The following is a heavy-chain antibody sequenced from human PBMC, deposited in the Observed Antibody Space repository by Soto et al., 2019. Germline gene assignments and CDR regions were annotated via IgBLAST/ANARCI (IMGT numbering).Heavy chain of an antibody. CDR1: GFIFSNYG. CDR3: XXXXXXXXXXXXCDY. Sequence: QVQLVESGGGVVQPGTSLRLSCAASGFIFSNYGMHWVRQAPGKGLEWVAVISHDGSNKYYADSVRGRCTISRDSSKXXXXXXXXXXXXXXXXXXXXXXXXXXXXXXXXCDYWGLGTQVTVSS. V-gene: IGHV3-30*03. CDR2: ISHDGSNK. J-gene: IGHJ4*02.